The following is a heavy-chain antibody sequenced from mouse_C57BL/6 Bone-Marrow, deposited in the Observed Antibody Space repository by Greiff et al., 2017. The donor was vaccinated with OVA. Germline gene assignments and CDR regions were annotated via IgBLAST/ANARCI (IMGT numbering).Heavy chain of an antibody. V-gene: IGHV14-4*01. CDR1: GFNIKDDY. D-gene: IGHD4-1*01. J-gene: IGHJ4*01. Sequence: VQLQQSGAELVRPGASVKLSCTASGFNIKDDYMHWVKQRPEQGLEWIGWIDPENGDTEYASKFQGKATITADTSSNTAYLQLSSLPSEDTAGYYCTTWDSYAMDYWGQGTSVTVSS. CDR2: IDPENGDT. CDR3: TTWDSYAMDY.